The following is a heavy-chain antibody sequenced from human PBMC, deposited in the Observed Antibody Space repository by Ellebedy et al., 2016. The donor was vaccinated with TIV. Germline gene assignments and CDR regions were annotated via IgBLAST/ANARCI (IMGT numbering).Heavy chain of an antibody. Sequence: AASVKVSCKASGYTFTSYGISWVRQAPGQGLEWMGWISAYNGNTNYAQKLQGRVTITRDTSTSTVYMELSSLKSEDTAVYYCARERVRYGSGRNYYYYYGMDVWGQGTTVTVSS. CDR3: ARERVRYGSGRNYYYYYGMDV. CDR2: ISAYNGNT. J-gene: IGHJ6*02. CDR1: GYTFTSYG. D-gene: IGHD3-10*01. V-gene: IGHV1-18*01.